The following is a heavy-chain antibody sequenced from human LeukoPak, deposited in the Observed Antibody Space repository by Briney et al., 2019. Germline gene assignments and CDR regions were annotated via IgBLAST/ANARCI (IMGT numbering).Heavy chain of an antibody. D-gene: IGHD3-22*01. J-gene: IGHJ4*02. CDR1: EFTFSSYN. CDR3: ARVGIQYYYDDSGYADY. Sequence: GGSLRLSCVASEFTFSSYNMNWVRLAPGKGLEWVASISSSSKWMYYTDSVKGRFTISRDNAKNALSLQMNSLRVEDTAVYYCARVGIQYYYDDSGYADYWGQGILVTVSA. V-gene: IGHV3-21*06. CDR2: ISSSSKWM.